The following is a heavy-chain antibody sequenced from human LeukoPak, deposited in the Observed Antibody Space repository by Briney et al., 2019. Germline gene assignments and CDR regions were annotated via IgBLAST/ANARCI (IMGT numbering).Heavy chain of an antibody. CDR1: GFPFTYFG. D-gene: IGHD2-15*01. V-gene: IGHV3-30*18. Sequence: GGSLRLSCAASGFPFTYFGMHWVRQAPGKGLEWVSLISSDGSDKDYADSVKGRFTISRDNPKNTLYLQMNSLRPEDTAVYYCAKRGFCSGDTCYPYLFDYWGQGTLVTVSS. J-gene: IGHJ4*02. CDR2: ISSDGSDK. CDR3: AKRGFCSGDTCYPYLFDY.